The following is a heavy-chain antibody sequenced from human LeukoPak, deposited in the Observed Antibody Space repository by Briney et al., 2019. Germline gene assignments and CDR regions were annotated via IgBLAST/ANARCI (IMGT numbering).Heavy chain of an antibody. D-gene: IGHD3-3*01. J-gene: IGHJ5*02. CDR1: GYTFTSYD. Sequence: ASVKVSCKASGYTFTSYDINWVRQATGQGLEWMGWMNPNSGNTGYAQKFQGRVTITRNTSISTAYMEPSSLRSEDTAVYYCARNYDFWSGYRSNWFDPWGQGTLVTVSS. CDR2: MNPNSGNT. CDR3: ARNYDFWSGYRSNWFDP. V-gene: IGHV1-8*03.